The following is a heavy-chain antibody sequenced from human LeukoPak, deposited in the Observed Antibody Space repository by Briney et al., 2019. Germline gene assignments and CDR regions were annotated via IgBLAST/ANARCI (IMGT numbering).Heavy chain of an antibody. D-gene: IGHD6-19*01. J-gene: IGHJ5*02. CDR1: GGTFSSYA. CDR3: AREPMAGPYNWFDP. CDR2: IIPIFGTA. V-gene: IGHV1-69*05. Sequence: SVKVSCKASGGTFSSYAISWVRQAPGQGLEWMGGIIPIFGTANYAQKFQGRVTITTDESTSTAYMELSSLRSEDTAVYYCAREPMAGPYNWFDPWGQGTLVTLSS.